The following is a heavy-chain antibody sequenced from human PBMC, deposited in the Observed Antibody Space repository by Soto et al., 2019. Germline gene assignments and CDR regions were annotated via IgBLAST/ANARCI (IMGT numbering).Heavy chain of an antibody. J-gene: IGHJ4*02. Sequence: QVQLVQSGAEVKKPGASVKVSCKASGYTFTSYDINWVRQATGQGLEWMGWMNPNSGNTGYAQKFQGRVTMTRNTSISTAYMDLSSLRSEDTAVYYCPRGFSSWYLVDYWGQGTLITVSS. CDR2: MNPNSGNT. D-gene: IGHD6-13*01. V-gene: IGHV1-8*01. CDR3: PRGFSSWYLVDY. CDR1: GYTFTSYD.